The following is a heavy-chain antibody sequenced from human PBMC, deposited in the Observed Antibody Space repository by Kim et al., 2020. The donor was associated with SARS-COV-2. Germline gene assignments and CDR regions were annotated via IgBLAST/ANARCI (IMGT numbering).Heavy chain of an antibody. CDR3: ARGPSKATVAIDY. V-gene: IGHV4-34*01. CDR1: GGSFSGYY. CDR2: INHSGST. Sequence: SETLSLTCAVNGGSFSGYYWSWIRQPPGKGLEWIGEINHSGSTNYNPSLKSRVTISVDTSKNQFSLKLSSVTAADTAVYYCARGPSKATVAIDYWGQGTLVTVSS. D-gene: IGHD4-17*01. J-gene: IGHJ4*02.